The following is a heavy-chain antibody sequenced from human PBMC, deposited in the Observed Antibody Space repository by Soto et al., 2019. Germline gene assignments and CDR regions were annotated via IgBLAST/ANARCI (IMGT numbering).Heavy chain of an antibody. CDR3: ARGIPPGLLWFGELWSYSYYYGMDV. V-gene: IGHV4-34*01. CDR2: INHSGST. CDR1: GGSFSGYY. J-gene: IGHJ6*02. D-gene: IGHD3-10*01. Sequence: SETLSLTCAVYGGSFSGYYWSWICQPPGKGLEWIGEINHSGSTNYNPSLKSRVTISVDTSKNQFSLKLSSVTAADTAVYYCARGIPPGLLWFGELWSYSYYYGMDVWGQGTTVTVSS.